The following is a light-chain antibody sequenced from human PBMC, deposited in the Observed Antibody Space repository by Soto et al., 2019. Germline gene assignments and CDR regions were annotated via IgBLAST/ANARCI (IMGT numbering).Light chain of an antibody. CDR2: KAS. CDR3: QQHDISST. CDR1: QNIRSW. V-gene: IGKV1-5*03. J-gene: IGKJ4*02. Sequence: DIQMTQSPSTLSASVGDRVTITCLASQNIRSWLAWYQQKPGKAPRLLIYKASSLESGVPSRFSGSGSGRESTLTISSLQPDDSATYYCQQHDISSTFGGANKV.